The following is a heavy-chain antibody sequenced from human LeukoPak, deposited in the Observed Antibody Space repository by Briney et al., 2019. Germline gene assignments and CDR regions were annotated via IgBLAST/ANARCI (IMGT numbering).Heavy chain of an antibody. D-gene: IGHD1-14*01. J-gene: IGHJ4*02. CDR1: GFTFGGYG. Sequence: PGGSLRLSCAGSGFTFGGYGMHWFHQTQGKGLEWVAVIAYDGSRAFYADSVKGRYTISRDNSKNTMSVQMDDLRAEDTAVYYCTRYNNDHFDYWGQGTLVTVSS. CDR2: IAYDGSRA. V-gene: IGHV3-33*01. CDR3: TRYNNDHFDY.